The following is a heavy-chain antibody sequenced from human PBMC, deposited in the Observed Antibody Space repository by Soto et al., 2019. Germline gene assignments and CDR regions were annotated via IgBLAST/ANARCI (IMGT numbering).Heavy chain of an antibody. D-gene: IGHD3-9*01. J-gene: IGHJ6*02. CDR2: ISYDGSNK. Sequence: PGGSLRLSCAASGFTFSSYAMHWVRQAPGKGLEWVAVISYDGSNKYYADSVKGRFTISRDNSKNTLYLQMDSLRAEDTAVYYCARERGPYYDILTGSPSLLDYYYYGMDVWGQGTTVTVSS. V-gene: IGHV3-30-3*01. CDR1: GFTFSSYA. CDR3: ARERGPYYDILTGSPSLLDYYYYGMDV.